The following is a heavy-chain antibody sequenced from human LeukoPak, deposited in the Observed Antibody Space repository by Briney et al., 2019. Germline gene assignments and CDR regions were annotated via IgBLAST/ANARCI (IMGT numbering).Heavy chain of an antibody. Sequence: ASVKVSCKASGYTFTSYDINWVRQATGQGLEWMGWMNPNSGNTGYAQKFQGRVTITRNTSISTAYTELSSLRSEDTAVYYCARRRVRELGYYYYYYMDVWGKGTTVTVSS. V-gene: IGHV1-8*03. CDR2: MNPNSGNT. D-gene: IGHD3-16*01. J-gene: IGHJ6*03. CDR3: ARRRVRELGYYYYYYMDV. CDR1: GYTFTSYD.